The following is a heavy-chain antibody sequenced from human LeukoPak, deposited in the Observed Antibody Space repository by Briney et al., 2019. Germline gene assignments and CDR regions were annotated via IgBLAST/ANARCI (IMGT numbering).Heavy chain of an antibody. D-gene: IGHD3-22*01. Sequence: GGSLRLSCAASGFTFSNYGMHWVRQAPGKGLEWVAYMRSDGSTKYYADSVKGRFTISRDNSKNTLYVQMNSLRAEDTAVYYCAKGHDSSGFYLDYWGRGTLVTVSS. CDR1: GFTFSNYG. CDR2: MRSDGSTK. V-gene: IGHV3-30*02. J-gene: IGHJ4*02. CDR3: AKGHDSSGFYLDY.